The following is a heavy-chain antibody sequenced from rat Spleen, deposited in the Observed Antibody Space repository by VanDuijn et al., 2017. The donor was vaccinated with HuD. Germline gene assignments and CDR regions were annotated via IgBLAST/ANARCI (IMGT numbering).Heavy chain of an antibody. Sequence: EVQLVESGGGLVQPGRSLKLSCVTSGFKFNNYWVTWIRQAPGKGLEWVASITNTGGSTYDPDSVKGRFTVSRDNVKSTLYLQMNSLRSEDTATYYCTTDNYCFAHCGQGTLVTVSS. CDR2: ITNTGGST. D-gene: IGHD1-10*01. CDR1: GFKFNNYW. V-gene: IGHV5-31*01. J-gene: IGHJ3*01. CDR3: TTDNYCFAH.